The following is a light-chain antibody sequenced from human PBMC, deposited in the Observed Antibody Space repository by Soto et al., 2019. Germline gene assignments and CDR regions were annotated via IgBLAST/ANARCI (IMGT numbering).Light chain of an antibody. CDR2: SNN. CDR1: SSNIGRHG. CDR3: ATWDDSLNGVV. J-gene: IGLJ2*01. Sequence: QSVLTQPPSASGTPGQRVTISCSGSSSNIGRHGVNWYQHLPGAAPKLLIYSNNQRPSGVPDRFSGSTSGTSVSLTISGLQSEDEADYYCATWDDSLNGVVIGVGTKLTVL. V-gene: IGLV1-44*01.